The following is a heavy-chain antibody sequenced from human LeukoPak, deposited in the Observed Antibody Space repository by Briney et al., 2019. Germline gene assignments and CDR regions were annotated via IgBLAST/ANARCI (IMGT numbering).Heavy chain of an antibody. J-gene: IGHJ4*02. V-gene: IGHV4-4*07. CDR3: SRSLDTRGYSYYFDY. Sequence: SETLSLTCTVSGGSINNYYWSWIRQPAGKGLEWIGRIYSSGSTNYSPSLQSRVTMSVDTSKTQFSLRLSSVTAADTAVYYCSRSLDTRGYSYYFDYWGQGTLVSVSS. CDR2: IYSSGST. D-gene: IGHD5-18*01. CDR1: GGSINNYY.